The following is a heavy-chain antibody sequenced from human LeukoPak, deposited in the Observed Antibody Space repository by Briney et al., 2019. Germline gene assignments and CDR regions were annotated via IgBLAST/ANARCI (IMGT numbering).Heavy chain of an antibody. V-gene: IGHV3-69-1*02. CDR1: GFTFSSYA. CDR3: ARDFTTVTTAYFHH. Sequence: SGGSLRLSCAASGFTFSSYAMSWVRQAPGKGLEWVSSISTNGHIYYADSVKGRFTIFGDDAENSLYLQMNGLRAEDTAIYYCARDFTTVTTAYFHHWGQGTLVTVSS. D-gene: IGHD4-17*01. CDR2: ISTNGHI. J-gene: IGHJ1*01.